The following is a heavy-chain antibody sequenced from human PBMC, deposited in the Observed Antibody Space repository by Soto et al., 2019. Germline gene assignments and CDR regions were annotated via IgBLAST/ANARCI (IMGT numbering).Heavy chain of an antibody. Sequence: GGSLRLSCAASRFTFSTYEVNWVRQAPGKGLEWVSYISSSGYTVYYADSVKGRFTISRDNTRNSLYLQMNSLRDEDTALYYCVRYCSTTLCNGVATRTFDYWGQGTLVTVSS. CDR3: VRYCSTTLCNGVATRTFDY. CDR1: RFTFSTYE. J-gene: IGHJ4*02. V-gene: IGHV3-48*03. CDR2: ISSSGYTV. D-gene: IGHD2-2*01.